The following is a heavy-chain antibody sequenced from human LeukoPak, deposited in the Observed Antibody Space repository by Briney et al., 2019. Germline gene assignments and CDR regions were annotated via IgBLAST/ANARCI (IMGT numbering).Heavy chain of an antibody. CDR2: IYHSGST. CDR1: GVSISSGGYS. Sequence: SETLSLTCAVSGVSISSGGYSWSWIRQPPGKGLEWIGYIYHSGSTNYNPSLKSRVTISVDKSKNQFSLKLSSVTAADTAVYYCARQGGYYVDYWGQGTLVTVSS. D-gene: IGHD3-22*01. V-gene: IGHV4-30-2*01. CDR3: ARQGGYYVDY. J-gene: IGHJ4*02.